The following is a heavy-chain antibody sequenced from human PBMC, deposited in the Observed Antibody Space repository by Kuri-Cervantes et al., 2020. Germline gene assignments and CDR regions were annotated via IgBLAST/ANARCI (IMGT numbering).Heavy chain of an antibody. CDR1: GGTFSSYA. J-gene: IGHJ4*02. V-gene: IGHV1-69*13. CDR3: ARVPSHHYGEYYFDY. Sequence: SVKVSCKASGGTFSSYAISWVRQAPGQGLEWMGGIIPIFGTANYAQKFQGRVTITADESTSTAYMELSSLRSEDTAVYYCARVPSHHYGEYYFDYWGQGTLVTVSS. D-gene: IGHD3-10*01. CDR2: IIPIFGTA.